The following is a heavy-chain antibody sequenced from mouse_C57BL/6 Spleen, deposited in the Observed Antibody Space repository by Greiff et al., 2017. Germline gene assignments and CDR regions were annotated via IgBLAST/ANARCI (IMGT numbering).Heavy chain of an antibody. J-gene: IGHJ1*03. V-gene: IGHV1-80*01. CDR1: GYAFSSYW. CDR2: IYPGDGDT. CDR3: ARSTTTVVDWYFDV. Sequence: VQLQQSGAELVKPGASVKISCKASGYAFSSYWMNWVKQRPGKGLEWIGQIYPGDGDTNYNGKFKGKATLTADKSSSTAYMQLSSLTSEDSAVYFCARSTTTVVDWYFDVWGTGTTVTVSS. D-gene: IGHD1-1*01.